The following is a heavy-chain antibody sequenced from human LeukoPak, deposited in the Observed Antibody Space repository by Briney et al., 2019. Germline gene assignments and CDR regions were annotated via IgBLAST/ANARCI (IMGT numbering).Heavy chain of an antibody. CDR1: GASVTAYH. CDR3: ARASSGSSWAFDY. V-gene: IGHV4-59*05. Sequence: PSETLSLTCSVSGASVTAYHWTWIRQPPGKGLEWIGSIYYSGSTYYNPSLKSRVTISVDTSKNQLSLKLSSVTAADTAVYYCARASSGSSWAFDYWGLGTLVTVSS. D-gene: IGHD6-13*01. J-gene: IGHJ4*02. CDR2: IYYSGST.